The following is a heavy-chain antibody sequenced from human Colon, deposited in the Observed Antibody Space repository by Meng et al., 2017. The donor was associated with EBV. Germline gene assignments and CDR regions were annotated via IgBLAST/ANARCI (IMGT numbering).Heavy chain of an antibody. CDR1: GGSFSGYY. CDR2: INHSGST. V-gene: IGHV4-34*01. CDR3: ARRTTVNLRSFDS. D-gene: IGHD4-17*01. Sequence: GQRQEWGAGLLKPSETLSLTGAVSGGSFSGYYWSWIRQAPGKGLEWIGEINHSGSTKFNPSLESRVSISVDTSENQVSLKLTSVTAADTAVYYCARRTTVNLRSFDSWGQGTLVTVSS. J-gene: IGHJ4*02.